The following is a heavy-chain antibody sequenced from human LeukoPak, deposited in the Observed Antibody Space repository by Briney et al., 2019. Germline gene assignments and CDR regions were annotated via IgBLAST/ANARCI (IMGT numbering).Heavy chain of an antibody. CDR3: ARTDRQWSSVDP. CDR2: IYYSGIT. D-gene: IGHD6-19*01. V-gene: IGHV4-28*01. Sequence: PSETLSLTCAASGYSISSSNWWGWIRQPPGKGLEWIGYIYYSGITYYNPSLKSRVTMSVDTSKNQFSLKLSSVTAVDTAVYYCARTDRQWSSVDPWGQGTLVTVSS. CDR1: GYSISSSNW. J-gene: IGHJ5*02.